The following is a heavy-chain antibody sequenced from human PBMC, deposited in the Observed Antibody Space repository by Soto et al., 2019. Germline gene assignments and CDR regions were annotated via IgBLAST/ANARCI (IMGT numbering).Heavy chain of an antibody. Sequence: PGGSLRLSCAASGFTFSSYGMHWVRQAPGKGLEWVAVIWYDGSNKYYADSVKGRFTISRDNSKNTLYLQMNSLRAEDTAVYYCARDRIGLYGSGSYYRIMEYGMDVWGQGTTVTVSS. CDR1: GFTFSSYG. CDR3: ARDRIGLYGSGSYYRIMEYGMDV. V-gene: IGHV3-33*01. CDR2: IWYDGSNK. J-gene: IGHJ6*02. D-gene: IGHD3-10*01.